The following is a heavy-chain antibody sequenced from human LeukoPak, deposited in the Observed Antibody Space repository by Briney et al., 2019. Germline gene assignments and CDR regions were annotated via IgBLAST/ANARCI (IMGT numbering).Heavy chain of an antibody. CDR2: INHSGST. D-gene: IGHD3-10*01. Sequence: SETLSLTCTVSGGSISSSSYYWGWIRQPPGKGLEWIGEINHSGSTNYNPSLKSRVTISVDTSKNQFSLKLSSVTAADTAVYYCARASKLLWFGDHYMDVWGKGTTVTISS. CDR1: GGSISSSSYY. J-gene: IGHJ6*03. V-gene: IGHV4-39*07. CDR3: ARASKLLWFGDHYMDV.